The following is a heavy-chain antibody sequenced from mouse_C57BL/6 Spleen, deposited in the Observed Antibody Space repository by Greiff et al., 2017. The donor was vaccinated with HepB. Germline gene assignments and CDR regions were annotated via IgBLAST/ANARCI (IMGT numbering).Heavy chain of an antibody. V-gene: IGHV1-54*01. J-gene: IGHJ1*03. CDR1: GYAFTNYL. D-gene: IGHD1-1*01. CDR3: ARGPYYGSSSYWYFDV. CDR2: INPGSGGT. Sequence: QVHVKQSGAELVRPGTSVKVSCKASGYAFTNYLIEWVKQRPGQGLEWIGVINPGSGGTNYNEKFKGKATLTADKYSSTAYMQLSSLTSEDSAVYFCARGPYYGSSSYWYFDVWGTGTTVTVSS.